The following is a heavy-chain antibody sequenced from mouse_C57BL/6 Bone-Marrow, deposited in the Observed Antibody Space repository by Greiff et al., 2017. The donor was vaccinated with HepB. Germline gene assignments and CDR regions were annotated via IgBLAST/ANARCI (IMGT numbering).Heavy chain of an antibody. CDR2: IYPGDGDT. CDR3: ARPLYYSNYEGYFDY. Sequence: VKLVESGPELVKPGASVKISCKASGYAFSSSWMNWVKQRPGKGLEWIGRIYPGDGDTNYNGKFKGKATLTADKSSSTAYMQLSSLTSEDSAVYFCARPLYYSNYEGYFDYWGQGTTLTVSS. D-gene: IGHD2-5*01. J-gene: IGHJ2*01. V-gene: IGHV1-82*01. CDR1: GYAFSSSW.